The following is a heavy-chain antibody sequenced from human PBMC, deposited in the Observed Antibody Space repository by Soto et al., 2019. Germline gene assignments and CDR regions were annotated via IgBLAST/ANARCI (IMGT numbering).Heavy chain of an antibody. CDR1: GLAFNNYA. J-gene: IGHJ4*02. CDR3: AKGEQLWDPFDY. V-gene: IGHV3-23*01. Sequence: EAQLLESGGGLVQPGGSLRLSCVASGLAFNNYAMSWVRQAPGKGLEWVSIISASGYSAYYGGAVKGRFTTSRDNSKSTVYLQMNSLRADDTAVYYCAKGEQLWDPFDYWGQGTLVTVSS. D-gene: IGHD5-18*01. CDR2: ISASGYSA.